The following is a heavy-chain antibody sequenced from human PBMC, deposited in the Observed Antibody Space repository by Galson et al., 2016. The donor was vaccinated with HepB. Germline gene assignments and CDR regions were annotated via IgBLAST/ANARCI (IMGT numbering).Heavy chain of an antibody. V-gene: IGHV1-18*01. J-gene: IGHJ3*02. CDR1: GGTFTSYA. D-gene: IGHD5-12*01. CDR2: VNTYTGDA. Sequence: SVKVSCKASGGTFTSYALSWVRQAPGQGLEWMGGVNTYTGDADYPQRFQDRVTMTTDTSTKTAYMELRSLRSDDTAVYYCASRGGYDAFDIWGQGTMITVSS. CDR3: ASRGGYDAFDI.